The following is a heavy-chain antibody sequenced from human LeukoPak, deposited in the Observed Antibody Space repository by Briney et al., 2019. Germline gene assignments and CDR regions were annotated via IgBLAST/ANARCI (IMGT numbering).Heavy chain of an antibody. D-gene: IGHD3-22*01. Sequence: GGSLRLSCAASGFTFSSYAMSWVRQAPGKGLEWVSAISGSGGSTYYADSVKGRFTISRDNSKNTLYLQMNSLRAEDTAVYYCAKDLPINYYDSSGYGYWGQGTLVTVPS. CDR2: ISGSGGST. CDR3: AKDLPINYYDSSGYGY. J-gene: IGHJ4*02. CDR1: GFTFSSYA. V-gene: IGHV3-23*01.